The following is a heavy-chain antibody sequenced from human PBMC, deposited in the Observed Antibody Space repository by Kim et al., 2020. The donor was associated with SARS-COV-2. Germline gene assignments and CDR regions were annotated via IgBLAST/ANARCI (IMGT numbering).Heavy chain of an antibody. D-gene: IGHD2-21*02. Sequence: KGRFTISRDDSKNTLYVQMNSLKTEDTAVYYCTTDQLAYCGGDCYPSFDYWGQGTLVTVSS. J-gene: IGHJ4*02. CDR3: TTDQLAYCGGDCYPSFDY. V-gene: IGHV3-15*01.